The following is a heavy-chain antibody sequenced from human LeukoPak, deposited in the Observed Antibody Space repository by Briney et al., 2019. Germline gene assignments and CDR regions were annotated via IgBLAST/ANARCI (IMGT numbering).Heavy chain of an antibody. CDR2: IRNSGNT. CDR3: ARPVYGEYGPGDY. Sequence: SETLSLTCTVSGDSFSSSSHYCGWLRQPPGRGLEWIGSIRNSGNTYYSPSLKSRVTISVDTSKNQFYLKLSSVTAADTAVYYCARPVYGEYGPGDYWGQGILVAVSS. D-gene: IGHD4-17*01. J-gene: IGHJ4*02. V-gene: IGHV4-39*01. CDR1: GDSFSSSSHY.